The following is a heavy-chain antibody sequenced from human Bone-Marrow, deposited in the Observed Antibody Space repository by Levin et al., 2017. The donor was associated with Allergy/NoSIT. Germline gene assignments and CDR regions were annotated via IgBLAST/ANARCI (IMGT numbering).Heavy chain of an antibody. J-gene: IGHJ4*02. CDR3: ARRDYYDGSGSEGYFNF. D-gene: IGHD3-22*01. V-gene: IGHV4-39*01. CDR2: VYYSGTT. Sequence: SETLSLTCGVSRASITSSSYYWGWIRQPPGTGLEWIGSVYYSGTTFHNPSLKSRLTLSVDASKNQFSLKLSSVTAADTAVYYCARRDYYDGSGSEGYFNFWGQGILVTVSS. CDR1: RASITSSSYY.